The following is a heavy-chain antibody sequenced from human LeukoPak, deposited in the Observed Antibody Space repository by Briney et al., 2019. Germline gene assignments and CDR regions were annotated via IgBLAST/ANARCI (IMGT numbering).Heavy chain of an antibody. CDR2: INWNGGST. CDR1: GLTFDDYG. V-gene: IGHV3-20*04. J-gene: IGHJ4*02. Sequence: PGGSPRLSCAASGLTFDDYGMSWVRQAPGKGLEWVSGINWNGGSTGYADSVKGRFTISRDNAKNSLYLQMNSLRAEDTALYYCARDIGWLQLGVLDYWGQGTLVTVSS. CDR3: ARDIGWLQLGVLDY. D-gene: IGHD5-24*01.